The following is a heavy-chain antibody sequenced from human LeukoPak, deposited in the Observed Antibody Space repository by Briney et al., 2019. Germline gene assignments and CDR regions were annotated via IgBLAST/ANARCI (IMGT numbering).Heavy chain of an antibody. CDR3: ARNKATVTTSRHDAFDI. Sequence: SETLSLTCAVSGYSISSDYYWGWIRQPSGKGLEWIGSIYQSVSTYYNPSLESRVTISVDTSKNQFSLKLSSVTAADTAVYYCARNKATVTTSRHDAFDIWGQGTMVTVSS. V-gene: IGHV4-38-2*01. CDR2: IYQSVST. CDR1: GYSISSDYY. D-gene: IGHD4-17*01. J-gene: IGHJ3*02.